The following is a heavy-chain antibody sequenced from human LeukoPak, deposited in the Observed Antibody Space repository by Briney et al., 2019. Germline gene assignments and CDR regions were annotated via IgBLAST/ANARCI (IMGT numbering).Heavy chain of an antibody. CDR3: ARRAGAYSHPYDY. CDR1: GFTFSSYS. J-gene: IGHJ4*02. V-gene: IGHV3-21*04. Sequence: GGSLRLPCAASGFTFSSYSMNWVRQAPGKGLEWVSSISSSSSYIYYADSVKGRFTISRDNSKNTLYLQMNSLRAEDTAVYYCARRAGAYSHPYDYWGQGTLVTVSS. CDR2: ISSSSSYI. D-gene: IGHD4/OR15-4a*01.